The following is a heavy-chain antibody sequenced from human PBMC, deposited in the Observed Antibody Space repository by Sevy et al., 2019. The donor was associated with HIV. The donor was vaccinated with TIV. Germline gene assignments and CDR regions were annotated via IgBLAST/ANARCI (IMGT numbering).Heavy chain of an antibody. Sequence: ASVKVSCKASGYTFTSYGISWVRQAPGQGLEWMGWISAYNGNTNYAQKLQGRVTMTTDTSTSTAYMELRSLRSDDTAVYYCASDISSSWYGDYYYYYYGMDVWGQGTTVTVSS. D-gene: IGHD6-13*01. V-gene: IGHV1-18*01. CDR2: ISAYNGNT. CDR3: ASDISSSWYGDYYYYYYGMDV. J-gene: IGHJ6*02. CDR1: GYTFTSYG.